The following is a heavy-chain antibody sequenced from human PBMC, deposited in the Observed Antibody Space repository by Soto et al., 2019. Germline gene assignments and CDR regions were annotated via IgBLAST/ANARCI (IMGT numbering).Heavy chain of an antibody. V-gene: IGHV1-18*01. D-gene: IGHD1-26*01. CDR3: ARGLDRRGTYYAFDN. CDR2: ISAYNGNT. J-gene: IGHJ4*02. Sequence: QVPLVQSGPEVKKPGASVKVSCKTSGYTPTNYDIGWVRQAPGQGLEYMGWISAYNGNTNYARKLQDRVTLTTDTSTRTAYMELRSLQSDDTAIYYCARGLDRRGTYYAFDNWGQCTLVTVSS. CDR1: GYTPTNYD.